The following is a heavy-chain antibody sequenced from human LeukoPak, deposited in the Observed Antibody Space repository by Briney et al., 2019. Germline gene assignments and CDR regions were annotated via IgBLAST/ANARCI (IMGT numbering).Heavy chain of an antibody. D-gene: IGHD5-12*01. Sequence: GASVKVSCKASGYTFTSYGISWVRQAPGQGLEWMGWISAYNGNTNYAQKLQGRVTMTTDTSTSTAYMELRSLRSDDTAVYYCARDSVVATLGGDAFDIWGQGTMVTVSS. CDR3: ARDSVVATLGGDAFDI. J-gene: IGHJ3*02. CDR1: GYTFTSYG. V-gene: IGHV1-18*01. CDR2: ISAYNGNT.